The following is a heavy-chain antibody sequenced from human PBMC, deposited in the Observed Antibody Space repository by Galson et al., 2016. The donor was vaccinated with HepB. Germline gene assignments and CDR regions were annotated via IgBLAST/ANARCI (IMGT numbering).Heavy chain of an antibody. CDR1: GFTFSSYA. V-gene: IGHV3-23*01. D-gene: IGHD3-16*02. CDR2: ISGSGGST. J-gene: IGHJ4*02. Sequence: SLRLSCAASGFTFSSYAMSWVRQAPGKGLEWVAAISGSGGSTYYADSVKGRFAISRDKSKNTLYLQMNSLGAEDTASYYCAKDMGTYRPYYFDCWGQGTLVTVSS. CDR3: AKDMGTYRPYYFDC.